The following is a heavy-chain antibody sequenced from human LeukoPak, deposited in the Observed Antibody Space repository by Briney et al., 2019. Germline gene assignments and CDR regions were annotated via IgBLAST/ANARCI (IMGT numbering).Heavy chain of an antibody. V-gene: IGHV3-53*01. CDR3: AKDQMYLLDAFDI. Sequence: GGSLRLSCAASGFTVSNNYMSWVRQAPGKGLEWVSAIYGGGNTYYADSVKGRFTISRDNSKNTLYLQMNTLRAEDTAVYYCAKDQMYLLDAFDIWGQGTMVTVSS. CDR1: GFTVSNNY. D-gene: IGHD2-2*01. J-gene: IGHJ3*02. CDR2: IYGGGNT.